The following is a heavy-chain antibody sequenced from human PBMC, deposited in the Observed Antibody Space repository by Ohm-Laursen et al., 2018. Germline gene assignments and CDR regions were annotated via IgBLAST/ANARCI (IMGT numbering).Heavy chain of an antibody. CDR1: GFTFSSYG. CDR3: AKERLPQRANALDI. J-gene: IGHJ3*02. Sequence: SSLRLSCAASGFTFSSYGMNWVRQAPGKGLEWVAVISYDGKKQYYGDFVKGRFTISRDNSKNTLYLQMNSLSAEDTAVYYCAKERLPQRANALDIWGQGTMATVSS. D-gene: IGHD2-15*01. V-gene: IGHV3-30*18. CDR2: ISYDGKKQ.